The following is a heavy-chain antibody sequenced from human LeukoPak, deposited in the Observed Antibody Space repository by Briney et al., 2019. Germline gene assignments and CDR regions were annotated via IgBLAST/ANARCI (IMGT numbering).Heavy chain of an antibody. J-gene: IGHJ4*02. D-gene: IGHD3-10*01. V-gene: IGHV4-59*03. CDR2: IHSSGST. Sequence: SETLSLTCTVSGDXITSHSCSWIRLPPGKGLEWIGYIHSSGSTNYSPSLESRVTITRDTSKNQFSLKMTAVTAADTAVYYCALSGYGSSDYWGQGTLVTVSS. CDR3: ALSGYGSSDY. CDR1: GDXITSHS.